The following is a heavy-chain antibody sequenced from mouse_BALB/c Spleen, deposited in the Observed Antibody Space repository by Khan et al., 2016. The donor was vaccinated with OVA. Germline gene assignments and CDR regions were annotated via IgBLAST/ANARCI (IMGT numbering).Heavy chain of an antibody. V-gene: IGHV2-6-1*01. J-gene: IGHJ4*01. CDR3: ARQPYYHYNVMDY. CDR1: GFSLTNYG. CDR2: MWSDGST. D-gene: IGHD2-10*01. Sequence: GKRKEEGPGLVAPSQSLSITCTISGFSLTNYGIHWVRQPPGKGLEWLVLMWSDGSTTYNSALKSRLTISKDNSKSQVFLKMNSLQTDDTAIYFCARQPYYHYNVMDYWGQGTSVTVSS.